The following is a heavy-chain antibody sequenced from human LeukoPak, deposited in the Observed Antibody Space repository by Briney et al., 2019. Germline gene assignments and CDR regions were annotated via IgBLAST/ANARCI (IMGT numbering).Heavy chain of an antibody. J-gene: IGHJ5*02. Sequence: SQTLSLTCTVSGGSISSGGYYWSWIRQHPGKGLEWIGYIYYSGSTYYNPSLKSRVTISVDTSKNQFSLKLSSVTAADTAVYYCARSLITYYYDSSGYSYNWFDPWGQGTLVTVSS. CDR1: GGSISSGGYY. D-gene: IGHD3-22*01. V-gene: IGHV4-31*03. CDR2: IYYSGST. CDR3: ARSLITYYYDSSGYSYNWFDP.